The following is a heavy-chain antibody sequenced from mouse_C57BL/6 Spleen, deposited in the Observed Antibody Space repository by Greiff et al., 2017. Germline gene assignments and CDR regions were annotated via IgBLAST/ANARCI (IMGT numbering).Heavy chain of an antibody. CDR2: INPSSGYT. J-gene: IGHJ2*01. CDR1: GYTFTSYT. Sequence: VQLQQSGAELARPGASVKMSCKASGYTFTSYTMHWVKQRPGQGLEWIGYINPSSGYTKYNQKFKDKATLTADKSSSTAYMQLISLTSEDSAVYYCARGRLTGDYYFDYWGQGTTLTVSS. V-gene: IGHV1-4*01. CDR3: ARGRLTGDYYFDY. D-gene: IGHD4-1*01.